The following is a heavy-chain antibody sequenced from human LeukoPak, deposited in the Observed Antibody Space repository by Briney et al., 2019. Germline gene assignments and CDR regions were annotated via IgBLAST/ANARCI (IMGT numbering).Heavy chain of an antibody. V-gene: IGHV4-59*08. D-gene: IGHD4-17*01. CDR1: GGSISSYY. CDR3: ARHTYGAPIGY. Sequence: SETLSLTCTVSGGSISSYYWSWIRQPPGKGLEWIGYIYYSGSTNYNPSLKSRVTISVDTSKNQFSLKLSSVTAADTAVYYCARHTYGAPIGYWGQGTLVTVSS. CDR2: IYYSGST. J-gene: IGHJ4*02.